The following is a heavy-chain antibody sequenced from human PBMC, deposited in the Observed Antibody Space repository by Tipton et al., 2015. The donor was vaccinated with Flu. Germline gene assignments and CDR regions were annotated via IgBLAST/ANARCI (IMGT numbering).Heavy chain of an antibody. Sequence: TLSLTCTVSSGSIRSTNYFCAWIRQPPGKGLELIGNIYPRGTTYYNPSLKSRVTISVDTSKSQFSLKLRSVTAADTAVYYCARLSYYDVDLKNFYFDYWGQGALVTVSS. J-gene: IGHJ4*02. D-gene: IGHD3-10*02. CDR1: SGSIRSTNYF. V-gene: IGHV4-39*01. CDR2: IYPRGTT. CDR3: ARLSYYDVDLKNFYFDY.